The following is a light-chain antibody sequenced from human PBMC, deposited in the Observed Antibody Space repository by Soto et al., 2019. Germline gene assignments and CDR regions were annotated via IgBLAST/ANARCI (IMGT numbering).Light chain of an antibody. CDR3: NSYAGSNNVL. CDR1: SSDIGGYNY. Sequence: QSALTQPPSASGSPGQSVAISCTGTSSDIGGYNYVSWYQQHPGKAPKLMIFEVNKRPSGVPDRFSGSKSGNTASLTVSGLQAEDEAYYYCNSYAGSNNVLFGGGTKLTVL. CDR2: EVN. V-gene: IGLV2-8*01. J-gene: IGLJ2*01.